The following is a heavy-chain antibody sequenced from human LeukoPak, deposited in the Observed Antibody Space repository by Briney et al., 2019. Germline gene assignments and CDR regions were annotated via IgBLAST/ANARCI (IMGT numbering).Heavy chain of an antibody. J-gene: IGHJ4*02. Sequence: PSETLSLTCTISGGSISSTAHYWGWIRQPPGKGLEWIGSIYYSGSTYYNPSLKSRVTISVDTSKNQFSLKLSSVTAADTAVYYCARHDGTIFGVGYYFDYWGQGTLVTVSS. CDR3: ARHDGTIFGVGYYFDY. CDR2: IYYSGST. CDR1: GGSISSTAHY. V-gene: IGHV4-39*01. D-gene: IGHD3-3*01.